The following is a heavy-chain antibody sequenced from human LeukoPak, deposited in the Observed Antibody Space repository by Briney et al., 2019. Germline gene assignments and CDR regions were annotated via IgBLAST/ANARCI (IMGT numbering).Heavy chain of an antibody. CDR3: ARIQAYGGNSEGYYFNY. Sequence: SGPTLVNPTQTLTVTCTFSGFSLSTSGMCVSWVRQPPGKALEWLALIDWDDDKFYSTSLKTRLTISKDTSRNQVVLTMTNMDPVDTATYYCARIQAYGGNSEGYYFNYWSQGTLVTVSS. V-gene: IGHV2-70*20. J-gene: IGHJ4*02. CDR1: GFSLSTSGMC. CDR2: IDWDDDK. D-gene: IGHD4-23*01.